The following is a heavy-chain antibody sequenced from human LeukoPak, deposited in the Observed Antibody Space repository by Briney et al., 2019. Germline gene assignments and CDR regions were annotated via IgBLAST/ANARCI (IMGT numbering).Heavy chain of an antibody. CDR3: ARLSCSGGSCYSDY. Sequence: PSETLSLTCTVSGGSISSYYWSWIRQPPGKGLEWIGYIYYSGSTNYNPSLKSRVTISVDTSKNQFSLKLSSVTAADTAVYYCARLSCSGGSCYSDYWGQGTLVTVSS. D-gene: IGHD2-15*01. J-gene: IGHJ4*02. V-gene: IGHV4-59*08. CDR2: IYYSGST. CDR1: GGSISSYY.